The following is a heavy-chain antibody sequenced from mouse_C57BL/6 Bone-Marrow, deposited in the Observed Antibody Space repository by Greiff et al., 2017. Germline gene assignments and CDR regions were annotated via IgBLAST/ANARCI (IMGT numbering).Heavy chain of an antibody. V-gene: IGHV10-3*01. CDR1: GFTFNTYA. CDR3: VRDGDYGSSSYWYFDV. J-gene: IGHJ1*03. D-gene: IGHD1-1*01. CDR2: IRSKSSNYAT. Sequence: EVMLVESGGGLVQPKGSLKLSCAASGFTFNTYAMHWVRQAPGKGLEWVARIRSKSSNYATYYADSVKDRFTISRDDSQSMLYLQMNNLKTEDTAMYYCVRDGDYGSSSYWYFDVWGTGTTVTVSS.